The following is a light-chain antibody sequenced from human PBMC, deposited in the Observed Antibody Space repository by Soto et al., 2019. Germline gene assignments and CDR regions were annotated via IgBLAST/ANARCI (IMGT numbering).Light chain of an antibody. CDR2: GNR. Sequence: QSVLTQPPSVSGAPGQRVTISCTGNNSNLGAGYDVHWYQQLPGAAPKLVVFGNRNRPSGVPERFSGSKSGTSASLAITGLQAEDEADYYCATWDDSLSGRVFGGGTKLTVL. J-gene: IGLJ3*02. CDR1: NSNLGAGYD. V-gene: IGLV1-40*01. CDR3: ATWDDSLSGRV.